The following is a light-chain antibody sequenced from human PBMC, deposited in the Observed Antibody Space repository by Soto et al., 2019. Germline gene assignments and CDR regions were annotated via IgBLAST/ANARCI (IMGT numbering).Light chain of an antibody. CDR3: QQYGYSYWT. J-gene: IGKJ1*01. CDR1: QSVSSSY. Sequence: EIVLTQSPGTLSLSPGERATLSCRASQSVSSSYLAWYQHRPGQAPRLLIYGASSRATGIPDRFSGGGSGTDFTLTISRLEPEDFAVYYCQQYGYSYWTFGQGTKVEIK. V-gene: IGKV3-20*01. CDR2: GAS.